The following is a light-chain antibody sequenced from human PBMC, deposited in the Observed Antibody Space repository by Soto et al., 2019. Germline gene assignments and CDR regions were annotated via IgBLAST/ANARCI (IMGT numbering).Light chain of an antibody. V-gene: IGKV3-15*01. CDR1: QSVSSN. Sequence: EIVMTQSPATLSVSPGERATLSCRASQSVSSNLAWYQQKPGQAPRLLIYGASTRATGLPARFSGSGSGTEFTLTISNLQSEDFAVYYCQQYNKWPFTFGGGTKVEIK. J-gene: IGKJ4*01. CDR3: QQYNKWPFT. CDR2: GAS.